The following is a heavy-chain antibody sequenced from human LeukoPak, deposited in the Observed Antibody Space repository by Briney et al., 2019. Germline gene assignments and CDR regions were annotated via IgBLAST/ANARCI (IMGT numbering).Heavy chain of an antibody. V-gene: IGHV1-2*02. CDR2: INPKSGDP. CDR3: ARDPGHDTSNYGGLDF. Sequence: ASVKGSCKASGYTFTGDYMHWGRQAPGQGLEWMGWINPKSGDPIYVQKFQGRVTLTRDTSIDTVYLELSSLKSDDTAVYYCARDPGHDTSNYGGLDFWGQGTLVTVSS. D-gene: IGHD4-11*01. CDR1: GYTFTGDY. J-gene: IGHJ4*02.